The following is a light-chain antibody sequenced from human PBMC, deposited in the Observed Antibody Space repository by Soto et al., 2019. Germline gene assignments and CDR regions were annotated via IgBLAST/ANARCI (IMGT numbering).Light chain of an antibody. J-gene: IGLJ2*01. Sequence: QSVLTQPRSVSGSPGQSVTISCTGTSSDVGGYNFVSWYQQHPHKAPKLMIYDVTKRPSGVPDRFSGSKSGNTASLTISGLQAEDEAAYYCSSHAGTYTLIFGGGTKVTVL. V-gene: IGLV2-11*01. CDR1: SSDVGGYNF. CDR2: DVT. CDR3: SSHAGTYTLI.